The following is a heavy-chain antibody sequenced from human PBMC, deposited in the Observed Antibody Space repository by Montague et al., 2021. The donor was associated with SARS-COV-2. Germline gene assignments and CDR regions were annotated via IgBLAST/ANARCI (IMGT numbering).Heavy chain of an antibody. D-gene: IGHD3-10*01. CDR2: IWYDGSNK. CDR1: GFTFSSYA. CDR3: ASGLLWFGELFT. J-gene: IGHJ5*02. Sequence: SLRLSCAASGFTFSSYAMHWVRPAPVKGLEWVAFIWYDGSNKYYXDSVKGRFTISRDNSKDTLYLQMNSLRAEDTAVYYCASGLLWFGELFTWGQGTLVTVSS. V-gene: IGHV3-33*08.